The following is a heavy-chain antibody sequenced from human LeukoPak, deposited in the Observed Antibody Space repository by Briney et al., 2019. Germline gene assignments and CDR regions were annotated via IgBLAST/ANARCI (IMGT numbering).Heavy chain of an antibody. J-gene: IGHJ4*02. D-gene: IGHD1-26*01. V-gene: IGHV1-69*13. CDR1: GGTFSSYA. Sequence: ASVKVSCKASGGTFSSYAISWVRQAPGQGLEWMGGIIPIFGTANYAQKFQGRVTITADESTSTAYMELSSLRSEDTAVYYCARVIVGATYTPYYFDYWGQGTLVTVSS. CDR3: ARVIVGATYTPYYFDY. CDR2: IIPIFGTA.